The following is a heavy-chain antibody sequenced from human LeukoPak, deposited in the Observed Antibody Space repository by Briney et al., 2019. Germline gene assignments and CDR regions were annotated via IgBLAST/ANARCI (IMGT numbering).Heavy chain of an antibody. CDR2: ISAYNGNT. CDR1: GYTFTSYG. D-gene: IGHD3-22*01. J-gene: IGHJ5*02. CDR3: ARAVYYYDSSGYYNH. V-gene: IGHV1-18*01. Sequence: ASVKVSCKASGYTFTSYGITWVRQAPGQGLEWMGWISAYNGNTNYAQKLQGRVTMTTDTSTRTAYMELRSLRSDDTAVYYCARAVYYYDSSGYYNHWGQGTLVTVSS.